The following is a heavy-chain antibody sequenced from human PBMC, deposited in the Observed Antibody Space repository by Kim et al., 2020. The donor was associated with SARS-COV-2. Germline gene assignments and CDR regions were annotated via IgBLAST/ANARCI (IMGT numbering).Heavy chain of an antibody. CDR2: IYYSGST. CDR3: ARYSQGPSGRITMVRGVIISAFDI. J-gene: IGHJ3*02. D-gene: IGHD3-10*01. V-gene: IGHV4-31*03. Sequence: SETLSLTCTVSGGSISSGGYYWSWIRQHPGKGLEWIGYIYYSGSTYYNPSLKSRVTISVDTSKNQFSLKLSSVTAADTAVYYCARYSQGPSGRITMVRGVIISAFDIWGQGTIVTVSS. CDR1: GGSISSGGYY.